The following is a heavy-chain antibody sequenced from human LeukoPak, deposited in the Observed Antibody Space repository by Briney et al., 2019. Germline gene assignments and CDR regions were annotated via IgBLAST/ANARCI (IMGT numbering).Heavy chain of an antibody. V-gene: IGHV3-30*04. J-gene: IGHJ5*02. CDR3: ARGKLYYDILTGYYGSWFDP. CDR1: GFTFSSYA. D-gene: IGHD3-9*01. CDR2: ISYDGSNK. Sequence: GRSLRLSCAASGFTFSSYAMHWVRQAPGKGLEWVAVISYDGSNKYYADSVKSRFTISRDNSKNTLYLQMNSLRAEDTAVYYCARGKLYYDILTGYYGSWFDPWGQGTLVTVSS.